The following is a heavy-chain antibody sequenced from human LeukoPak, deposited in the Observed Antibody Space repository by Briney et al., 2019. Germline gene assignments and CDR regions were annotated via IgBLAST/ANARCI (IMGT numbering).Heavy chain of an antibody. CDR3: ARAVEYYYYGMDV. V-gene: IGHV3-53*01. J-gene: IGHJ6*04. D-gene: IGHD6-19*01. Sequence: GGSLRLSCAASGFTVSNNYLSWVRQAPGKGLEWVSVIYSGGSTYYADSVKGRFTISRDNSKNTLYLQMNSLRAEDTAVYYCARAVEYYYYGMDVWGKGTTVTVSS. CDR1: GFTVSNNY. CDR2: IYSGGST.